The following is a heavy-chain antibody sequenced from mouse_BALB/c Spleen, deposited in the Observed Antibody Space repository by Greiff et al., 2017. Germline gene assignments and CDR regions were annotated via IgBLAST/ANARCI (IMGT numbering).Heavy chain of an antibody. V-gene: IGHV1-54*01. CDR1: GYAFTNYL. CDR2: INPGSGGT. D-gene: IGHD1-2*01. CDR3: ARSGWITTAHFDY. J-gene: IGHJ2*01. Sequence: VQLVESGAELVRPGTSVKVSCKASGYAFTNYLIEWVKQRPGQGLEWIGVINPGSGGTNYNEKFKGKATLTADKSSSTAYMQLSSLTSDDSAVYFCARSGWITTAHFDYWGQGTTLTVSS.